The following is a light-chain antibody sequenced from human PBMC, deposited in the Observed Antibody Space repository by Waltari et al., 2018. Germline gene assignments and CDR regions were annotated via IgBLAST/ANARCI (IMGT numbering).Light chain of an antibody. V-gene: IGLV2-14*01. J-gene: IGLJ2*01. CDR2: EVR. CDR3: SSYTTSKILL. Sequence: QSALTQPASVSGSPGQSITISCTGTSRDIGAYNYASWYQPHPGKAPKLIIFEVRNRPSGVSDRFSGSKSGNTASLTISGLQTEDEAEYYCSSYTTSKILLFGGGTRLTVL. CDR1: SRDIGAYNY.